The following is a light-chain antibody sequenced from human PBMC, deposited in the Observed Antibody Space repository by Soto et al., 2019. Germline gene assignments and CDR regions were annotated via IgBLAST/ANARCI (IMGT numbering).Light chain of an antibody. CDR1: SSHVSDYYR. V-gene: IGLV2-18*01. J-gene: IGLJ1*01. CDR2: GVS. CDR3: SLYTCTSTFV. Sequence: YAVAQPPSVSGSTGQSVTTSCNGTSSHVSDYYRFSWYQHLPGSAPKLLIYGVSNRPSGVPDRFSGSRSANTASLTISGLQTEDEADYYCSLYTCTSTFVFGPGTKVTV.